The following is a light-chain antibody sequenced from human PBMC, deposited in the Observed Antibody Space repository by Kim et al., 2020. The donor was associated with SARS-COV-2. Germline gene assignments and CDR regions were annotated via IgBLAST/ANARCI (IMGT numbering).Light chain of an antibody. CDR2: DVS. V-gene: IGLV2-14*04. CDR3: TSSASRNTLV. J-gene: IGLJ3*02. Sequence: GQSVTISCTGTSSDVGGYKYVSWYQQHPAKAPRLIIYDVSNRPSGVSSRFSGSKSGNTASLTISGLQSEDEADYYCTSSASRNTLVFGGGTQLTVL. CDR1: SSDVGGYKY.